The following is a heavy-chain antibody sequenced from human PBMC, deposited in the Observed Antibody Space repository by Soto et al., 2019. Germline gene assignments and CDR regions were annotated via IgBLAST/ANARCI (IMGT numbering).Heavy chain of an antibody. CDR2: IKSKTDGGTT. Sequence: GGSLRLSCAASGFTFSNAWMSWVRQAPGKGLEWVGRIKSKTDGGTTDYAAPVKGRFTISRDDSKNTLYLQMNSLKTEDTAGYYCTTVPPSEDSSGYFDYWGPGTLVTVSS. D-gene: IGHD3-22*01. J-gene: IGHJ4*02. V-gene: IGHV3-15*01. CDR3: TTVPPSEDSSGYFDY. CDR1: GFTFSNAW.